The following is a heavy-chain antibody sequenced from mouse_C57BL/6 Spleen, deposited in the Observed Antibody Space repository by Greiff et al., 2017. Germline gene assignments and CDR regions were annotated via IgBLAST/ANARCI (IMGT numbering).Heavy chain of an antibody. J-gene: IGHJ2*01. CDR3: ARWGYSNFPFDY. Sequence: VQLQQPGAELVMPGASVKLSCKASGYTFTSYWMHWVKQRPGQGLEWIGEIDPSDSYTNYNQKFKGKSTLTVDKSSSTAYMQLSSLTSEDSAVYYCARWGYSNFPFDYWGQGTTLTVSS. CDR2: IDPSDSYT. D-gene: IGHD2-5*01. CDR1: GYTFTSYW. V-gene: IGHV1-69*01.